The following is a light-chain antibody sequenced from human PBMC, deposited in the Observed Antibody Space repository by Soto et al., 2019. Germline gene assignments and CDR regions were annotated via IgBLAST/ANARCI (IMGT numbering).Light chain of an antibody. CDR2: AAS. J-gene: IGKJ3*01. Sequence: DIQMTQSPSSLSASVGDRVTITCRASQGIGNSLAWYQQQPGKVPKLLIYAASTLQSGVPSRFSGSGSGTDFTLTISCLQPEDVATYYCQKYNSVPLAFGAGTKVDIK. V-gene: IGKV1-27*01. CDR1: QGIGNS. CDR3: QKYNSVPLA.